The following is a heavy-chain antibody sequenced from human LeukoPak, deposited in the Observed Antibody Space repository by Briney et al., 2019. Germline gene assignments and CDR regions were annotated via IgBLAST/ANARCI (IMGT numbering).Heavy chain of an antibody. CDR3: APFSYSSGWYIN. V-gene: IGHV3-30-3*01. D-gene: IGHD6-19*01. Sequence: GGSLGLSCAASGFTFSSYAMHWVRQAPGKGLEWVAVISYDGSNKYYADPVKGRFTISRDNSKNTLYLQMNSLRAEDTAVYYCAPFSYSSGWYINWGQGTLVTVSS. CDR1: GFTFSSYA. J-gene: IGHJ4*02. CDR2: ISYDGSNK.